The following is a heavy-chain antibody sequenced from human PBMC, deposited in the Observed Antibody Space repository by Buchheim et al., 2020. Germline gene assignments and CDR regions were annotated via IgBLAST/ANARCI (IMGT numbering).Heavy chain of an antibody. CDR1: GFTFSNAW. CDR3: TTDSQYSSSWYVAWSWFEP. CDR2: IKSQPDAGTT. J-gene: IGHJ5*02. D-gene: IGHD6-13*01. Sequence: EVQLVESGGGLVKPGGSLRLSCAASGFTFSNAWMSWVRQAPGKGLEWVGRIKSQPDAGTTDYAAPVKGSFTISRDDSNNTLYLQMNSLKTEDTAVYYGTTDSQYSSSWYVAWSWFEPWGQGTL. V-gene: IGHV3-15*01.